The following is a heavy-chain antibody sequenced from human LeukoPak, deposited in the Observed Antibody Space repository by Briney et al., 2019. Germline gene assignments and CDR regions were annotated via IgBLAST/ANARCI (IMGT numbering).Heavy chain of an antibody. CDR1: GFTFSNFA. Sequence: GGSLRLSCAASGFTFSNFAMHWVRQAPGKGLEWVAIVWYDGTKKYYVDSVDGRFTISRDNSKNTLYLQMNSLRAEDTAVYYCAKEPQPWGQGTMVT. CDR2: VWYDGTKK. D-gene: IGHD2-2*01. V-gene: IGHV3-33*06. J-gene: IGHJ3*01. CDR3: AKEPQP.